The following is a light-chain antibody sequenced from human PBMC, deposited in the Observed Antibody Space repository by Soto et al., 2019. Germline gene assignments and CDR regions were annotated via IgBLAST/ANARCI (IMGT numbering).Light chain of an antibody. CDR1: QSVGSN. Sequence: EIVMTQSPATLSVSPGERATLSCRASQSVGSNLAWYQQKPGQPPSLLIYDASTRATGVPARFSGSGSGTEFTLTISSLQYADFAVYYCQQYKDWPPLTFGGGTRVDIK. CDR2: DAS. CDR3: QQYKDWPPLT. J-gene: IGKJ4*01. V-gene: IGKV3-15*01.